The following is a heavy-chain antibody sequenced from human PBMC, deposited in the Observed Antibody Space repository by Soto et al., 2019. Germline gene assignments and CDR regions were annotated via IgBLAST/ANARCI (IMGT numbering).Heavy chain of an antibody. Sequence: QVQLVQSGAAVKKPGSSVKVSCKASGGTFISYAISWVRQAPGQGLEWMGGIIPIFGTANYAQKFQGRVTITADEATSTAYMELSSLRSGDTAVYYCARPKWTNDYERGVFDYCGQVTLVTVSS. CDR2: IIPIFGTA. V-gene: IGHV1-69*01. CDR3: ARPKWTNDYERGVFDY. CDR1: GGTFISYA. J-gene: IGHJ4*02. D-gene: IGHD4-17*01.